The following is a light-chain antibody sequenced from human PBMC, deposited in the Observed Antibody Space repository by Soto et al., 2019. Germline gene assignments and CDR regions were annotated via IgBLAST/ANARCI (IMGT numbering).Light chain of an antibody. CDR1: QSISRY. Sequence: DIQMTQSPSSLSASVGDRVTITCRASQSISRYVNWYQQKPGKAPTLLIYSASSLQSGVPSRFSGSGSGTDFSLTISSLQPEDVATYYCQQSESPPPYTFGQGTKLELK. V-gene: IGKV1-39*01. CDR3: QQSESPPPYT. CDR2: SAS. J-gene: IGKJ2*01.